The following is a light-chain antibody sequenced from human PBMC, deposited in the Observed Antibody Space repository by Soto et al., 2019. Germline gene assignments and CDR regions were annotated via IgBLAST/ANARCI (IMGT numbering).Light chain of an antibody. CDR1: QSVRSS. J-gene: IGKJ5*01. CDR2: DAS. CDR3: QQAASFPIT. Sequence: DIVLTQSPGTLSLSPGERATLSCRASQSVRSSLAWYQQKPGQAPRLLIYDASTRATGVPARFSGSGSGTDFTLTISGLQPEDFATYYCQQAASFPITFGQGTRLEIK. V-gene: IGKV3-15*01.